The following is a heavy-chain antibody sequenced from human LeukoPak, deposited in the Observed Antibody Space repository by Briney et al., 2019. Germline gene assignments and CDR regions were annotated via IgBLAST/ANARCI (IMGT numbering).Heavy chain of an antibody. CDR1: GLTFSSYG. Sequence: GGSLRLSCAASGLTFSSYGMHWVRQAPGKGLEWVAVISYDGSNKYYADSVKGRFTISRDNSKNTLYLQMNSLRAEDTAVYYCAKDDILTGYYYYYGMDVWGKGTTVTVSS. CDR2: ISYDGSNK. V-gene: IGHV3-30*18. D-gene: IGHD3-9*01. J-gene: IGHJ6*04. CDR3: AKDDILTGYYYYYGMDV.